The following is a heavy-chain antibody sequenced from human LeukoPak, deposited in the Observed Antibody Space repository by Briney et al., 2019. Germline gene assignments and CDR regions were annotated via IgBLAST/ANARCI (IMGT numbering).Heavy chain of an antibody. CDR3: AREGELHLDY. CDR1: GYIFTNYG. CDR2: IIPIFGTA. V-gene: IGHV1-69*13. D-gene: IGHD1-26*01. Sequence: ASVKVSCKAPGYIFTNYGLTWVRQAPGQGLEWMGGIIPIFGTANYAQKFQGRVTITADESTSTAYMELSSLRSEDTAVYYCAREGELHLDYWGQGTLVTVSS. J-gene: IGHJ4*02.